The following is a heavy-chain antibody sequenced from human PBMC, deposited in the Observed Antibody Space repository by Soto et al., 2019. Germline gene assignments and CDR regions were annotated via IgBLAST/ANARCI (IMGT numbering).Heavy chain of an antibody. CDR3: ARERARVFDS. CDR1: GFTFSDYY. CDR2: ISISGGTI. Sequence: VGSRRLSCAASGFTFSDYYMSWIRQAPGKGLEWLSYISISGGTIYYADSVKGRFSISRDNAKNSLYLQLSSLRAEDTAVYFCARERARVFDSWGQGTLVTVSS. V-gene: IGHV3-11*01. J-gene: IGHJ4*02.